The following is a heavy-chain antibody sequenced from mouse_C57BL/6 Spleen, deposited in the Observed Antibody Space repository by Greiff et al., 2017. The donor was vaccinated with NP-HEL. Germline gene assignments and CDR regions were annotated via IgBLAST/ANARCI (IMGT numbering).Heavy chain of an antibody. J-gene: IGHJ4*01. Sequence: EVKLMESGGGLVQPGGSLSLSCAASGFTFTDYYMSWVRQPPGKALEWLGFIRNKANGYTTEYSASVKGRFTISRDNSQSILYLQMNALRAEDSATYYCARYRSMDYWGQGTSVTVSS. CDR1: GFTFTDYY. V-gene: IGHV7-3*01. CDR2: IRNKANGYTT. CDR3: ARYRSMDY.